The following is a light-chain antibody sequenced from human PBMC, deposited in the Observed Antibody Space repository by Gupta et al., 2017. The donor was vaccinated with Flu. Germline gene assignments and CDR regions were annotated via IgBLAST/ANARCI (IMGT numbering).Light chain of an antibody. Sequence: QSVLTQPPSVSSAPGQNVTISCCGSSANSGNNYRSWYQQLPGKAPKLLMYDNNKRPSGRTDRFSGAKSGTAATMGSTGRQTGDEADYYCGTGDSSLSGVVFGGGTKLTVL. CDR3: GTGDSSLSGVV. J-gene: IGLJ2*01. V-gene: IGLV1-51*01. CDR2: DNN. CDR1: SANSGNNY.